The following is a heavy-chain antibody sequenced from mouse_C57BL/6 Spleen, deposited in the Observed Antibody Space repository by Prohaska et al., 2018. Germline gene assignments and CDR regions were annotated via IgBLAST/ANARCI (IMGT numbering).Heavy chain of an antibody. CDR2: INPDSRTI. J-gene: IGHJ4*01. V-gene: IGHV4-1*01. Sequence: EVKLLQSGGGLVQPGGSLKISCAASGIDFSRYWLSWVRRAPGKGLEWIGEINPDSRTINYAPSLKDKFIISRDNAKKTLYLQMSKVGSEDTALYYCARLLGDYWGQGTSVTVSS. CDR1: GIDFSRYW. CDR3: ARLLGDY.